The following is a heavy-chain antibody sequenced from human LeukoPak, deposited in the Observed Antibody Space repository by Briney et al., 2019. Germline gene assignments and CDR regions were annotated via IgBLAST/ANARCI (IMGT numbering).Heavy chain of an antibody. J-gene: IGHJ4*02. CDR2: ISSSSSYI. V-gene: IGHV3-21*01. Sequence: PGGSLRLSCAASGFTFSSYSMNWVRQAPGKGLEWVSSISSSSSYIYYADSVKGRFTISRDNAKNSLYLQMNSLRAEDTAVYYCARVAWDGSGSRDFDYWGQGTLVTVSS. D-gene: IGHD3-10*01. CDR1: GFTFSSYS. CDR3: ARVAWDGSGSRDFDY.